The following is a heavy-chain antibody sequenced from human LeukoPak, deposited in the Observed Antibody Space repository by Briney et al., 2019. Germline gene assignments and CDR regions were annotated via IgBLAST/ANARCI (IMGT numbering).Heavy chain of an antibody. J-gene: IGHJ4*02. D-gene: IGHD3-3*01. CDR3: ARALQSYYDFWSGYYVW. CDR2: INPNSGGT. CDR1: GDTFTGYY. V-gene: IGHV1-2*02. Sequence: GASVKVSCKASGDTFTGYYMHWLRQAPGQGLEWMGWINPNSGGTNYAQKFQGRVTMTRDTSISTAYMELSRLRSDDTAVYYCARALQSYYDFWSGYYVWWGQGTLVTVSS.